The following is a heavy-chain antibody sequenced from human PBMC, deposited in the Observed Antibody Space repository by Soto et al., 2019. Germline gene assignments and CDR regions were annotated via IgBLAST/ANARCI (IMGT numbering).Heavy chain of an antibody. V-gene: IGHV3-30-3*01. CDR2: ISYDGSNK. J-gene: IGHJ4*02. CDR3: ARDQSGDFRPYYFDY. Sequence: GGSLRLSCAASGFTFSSYAMHWVRQAPGKGLEWVAVISYDGSNKYYADSVKGRFTISRDNSKNTLYLQMNSLRAEDTAVYYCARDQSGDFRPYYFDYWGQGTLVTVSS. D-gene: IGHD3-10*01. CDR1: GFTFSSYA.